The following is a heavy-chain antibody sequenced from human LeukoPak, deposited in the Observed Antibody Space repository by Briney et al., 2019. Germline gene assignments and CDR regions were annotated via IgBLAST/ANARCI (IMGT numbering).Heavy chain of an antibody. D-gene: IGHD4-11*01. J-gene: IGHJ4*02. CDR1: GYTFSNYG. CDR3: VKSAQYSSAWFTGCFDY. CDR2: INPNSGDT. V-gene: IGHV1-2*02. Sequence: ASVKVSCKASGYTFSNYGIGWVRQAPGQGLEWMGWINPNSGDTHYAQMFQGRVTLTRDTSINTAHMELRRLRSDDTAVYYCVKSAQYSSAWFTGCFDYWGQGAQVTVSS.